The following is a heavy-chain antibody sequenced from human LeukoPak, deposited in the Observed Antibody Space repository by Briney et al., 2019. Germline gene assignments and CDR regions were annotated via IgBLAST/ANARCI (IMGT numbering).Heavy chain of an antibody. D-gene: IGHD6-19*01. CDR2: INPSGGST. CDR1: GYIFTSYS. Sequence: ASVKVSCKASGYIFTSYSMHWVRQAPGQGLEWVGIINPSGGSTSYAQKFQGRVTMTRDMSTSTVYMELSSLRSEDTAVYYCARDRDSSGWYSCWFDPWGQGTLVTVSS. CDR3: ARDRDSSGWYSCWFDP. J-gene: IGHJ5*02. V-gene: IGHV1-46*01.